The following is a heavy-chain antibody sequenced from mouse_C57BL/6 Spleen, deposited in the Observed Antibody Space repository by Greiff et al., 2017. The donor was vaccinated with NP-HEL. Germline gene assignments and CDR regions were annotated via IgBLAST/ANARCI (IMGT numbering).Heavy chain of an antibody. CDR3: ARMVLDDYDVGTFDY. J-gene: IGHJ2*01. D-gene: IGHD2-4*01. CDR2: ISSGSSTI. V-gene: IGHV5-17*01. CDR1: GFTFSDYG. Sequence: EVMLVESGGGLVKPGGSLKLSCAASGFTFSDYGMHWVRQAPEKGLEWVAYISSGSSTIYYADTVKGRFTISRDNAKNTLFLQMTSLRSEDTAMYYCARMVLDDYDVGTFDYWGQGTTLTVSS.